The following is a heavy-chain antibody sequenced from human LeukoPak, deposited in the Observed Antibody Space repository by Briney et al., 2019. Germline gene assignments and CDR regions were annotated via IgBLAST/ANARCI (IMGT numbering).Heavy chain of an antibody. J-gene: IGHJ2*01. Sequence: ASVKVSCKASGYIFTDYYMHWVRQAPGQELGWMGRINPNSGGTNYAQKFQGRVTMTRDTSISTAYMELSSLRSDDTAVYYCARDIGDSSGDYWYFDLWGRGTLVTVSS. CDR3: ARDIGDSSGDYWYFDL. V-gene: IGHV1/OR15-1*04. CDR2: INPNSGGT. D-gene: IGHD3-22*01. CDR1: GYIFTDYY.